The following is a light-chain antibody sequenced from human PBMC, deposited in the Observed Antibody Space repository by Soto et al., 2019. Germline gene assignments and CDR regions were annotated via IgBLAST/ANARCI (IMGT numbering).Light chain of an antibody. J-gene: IGLJ3*02. V-gene: IGLV2-8*01. CDR1: SSDVGDYNY. CDR2: EVS. Sequence: QSVLTQPPSASGSPGQSVTISCTGTSSDVGDYNYVSWYQQHPGKAPKLMIYEVSKRPSGVPDRFSGSKSGNTASLTVSGLQAEDEADYYCSSYAGSNNWVFGVGTKLTVL. CDR3: SSYAGSNNWV.